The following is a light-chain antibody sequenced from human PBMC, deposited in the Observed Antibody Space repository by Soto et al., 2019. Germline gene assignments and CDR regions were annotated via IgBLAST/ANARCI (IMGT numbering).Light chain of an antibody. V-gene: IGKV3-11*01. CDR2: DAS. J-gene: IGKJ5*01. CDR1: QSISTY. Sequence: EIVLTQSPATLSLSPGERAALSCRASQSISTYVAWYQQKPGQAPRLFIYDASNRAAGIPARFSGSGSGTDFTLTISSLEPEDLAVYYCQQRSEWPITFGQGTRLDIK. CDR3: QQRSEWPIT.